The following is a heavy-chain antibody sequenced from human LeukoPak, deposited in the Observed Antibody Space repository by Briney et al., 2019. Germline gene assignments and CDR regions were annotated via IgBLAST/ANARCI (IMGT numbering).Heavy chain of an antibody. Sequence: SETLSLTCAVYGGSFSGYYWSWIRQPPGKGLEWIGEISHSGSTNYNPSLKSRVTISVDTSKNQFSLKLSSVTAADTAVYYCARGQVGDYWGQGTLVTVSS. CDR3: ARGQVGDY. V-gene: IGHV4-34*01. CDR1: GGSFSGYY. D-gene: IGHD1-26*01. CDR2: ISHSGST. J-gene: IGHJ4*02.